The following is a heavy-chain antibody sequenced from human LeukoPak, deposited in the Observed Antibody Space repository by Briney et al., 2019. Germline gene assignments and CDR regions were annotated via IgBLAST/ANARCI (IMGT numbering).Heavy chain of an antibody. CDR2: ISGSGGST. CDR3: AKGGDSTVTTGYFDY. Sequence: SGGSLRLSCAASGFTFSSYAISWVRQAPGKGREWVSAISGSGGSTYYADSVKGRFTISRDNSKNTLYLQMNSLRAEDTAVYYCAKGGDSTVTTGYFDYWGQGTLVTVSS. D-gene: IGHD4-11*01. J-gene: IGHJ4*02. V-gene: IGHV3-23*01. CDR1: GFTFSSYA.